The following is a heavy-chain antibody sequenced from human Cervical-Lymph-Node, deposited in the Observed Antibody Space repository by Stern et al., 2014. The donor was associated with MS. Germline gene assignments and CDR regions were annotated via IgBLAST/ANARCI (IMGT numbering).Heavy chain of an antibody. CDR2: IDPGSSAT. Sequence: VQLVQSGAEVKKPGASVKVSCKASGYRVSTFYLHWLRQAPGQGLQWIGRIDPGSSATNSSQTVQGKVTLARDRSITTAYMDLSGLRSDDTAVYYCARIYCSGDECYHSFDTWGQGTLVTVSS. V-gene: IGHV1-2*06. D-gene: IGHD3-16*02. CDR3: ARIYCSGDECYHSFDT. J-gene: IGHJ4*02. CDR1: GYRVSTFY.